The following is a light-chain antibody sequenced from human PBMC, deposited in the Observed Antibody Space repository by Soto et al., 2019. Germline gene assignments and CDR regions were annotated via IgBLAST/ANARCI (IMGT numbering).Light chain of an antibody. CDR2: DAS. V-gene: IGKV3-11*01. CDR1: QSVSSY. Sequence: EIVLTQSPATLSLSPGERATLSCRASQSVSSYLAWYQHKPGQAPRLLIYDASNRATGIPARFSGSGSGTDFTLTISSLEPEDFATYYCQETYRSPVTFGQGTKVEIK. J-gene: IGKJ2*01. CDR3: QETYRSPVT.